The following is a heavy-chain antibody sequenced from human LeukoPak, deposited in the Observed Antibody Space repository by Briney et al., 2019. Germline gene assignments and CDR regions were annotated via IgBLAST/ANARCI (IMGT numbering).Heavy chain of an antibody. J-gene: IGHJ5*02. CDR3: ARPHCSSTDCHPPEWFEP. V-gene: IGHV1-8*01. D-gene: IGHD2-2*01. CDR1: GYTFTNYD. CDR2: MNPNSGNT. Sequence: GASVRVSCKTSGYTFTNYDINWVRQATGQGLEWMGWMNPNSGNTGYAQKFQGRVTMTRNTSISTAYMELSSLRSEDTAVYYCARPHCSSTDCHPPEWFEPWGQGTLVTVSS.